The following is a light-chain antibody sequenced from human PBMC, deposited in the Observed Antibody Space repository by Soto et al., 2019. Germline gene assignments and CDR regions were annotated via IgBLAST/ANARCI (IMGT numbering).Light chain of an antibody. J-gene: IGLJ2*01. Sequence: QSALTQPASVSGSPGQSITISCTGTSSDVGSYNLVSGYQQHPGKAPKLMIYEGSKRPSGVSNRFSGSKSGNTASLTISGLQAEDEADYYCCSYAGSSTLVFGGGTKVTVL. CDR3: CSYAGSSTLV. V-gene: IGLV2-23*01. CDR2: EGS. CDR1: SSDVGSYNL.